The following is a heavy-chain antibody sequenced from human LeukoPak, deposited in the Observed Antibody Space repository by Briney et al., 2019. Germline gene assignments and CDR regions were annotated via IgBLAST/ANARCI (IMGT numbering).Heavy chain of an antibody. D-gene: IGHD2-8*01. J-gene: IGHJ4*02. CDR2: ISNSGGST. CDR1: GLTFSSYA. V-gene: IGHV3-23*01. Sequence: GGSLRLSRAASGLTFSSYALGWVRQAPGKGLEWVSAISNSGGSTYYADSMKGRFTISRDNSKNMLYLQMNSLRAEDTAVYCCARDLAGSAVYYHDYWGQGTLVTVSS. CDR3: ARDLAGSAVYYHDY.